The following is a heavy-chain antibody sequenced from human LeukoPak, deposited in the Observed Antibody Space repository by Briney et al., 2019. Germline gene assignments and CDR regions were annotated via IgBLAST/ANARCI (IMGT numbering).Heavy chain of an antibody. CDR2: IYSSGST. Sequence: PSETLSLTCTVSGDSISNYDWSWILQPAGKGLEWIGRIYSSGSTKYNPSLKSRVTMSVDTSKNQFSLKLSSVTAADTAVYYCARDSRRYYGLFDPWGQGTLVTVSS. CDR1: GDSISNYD. D-gene: IGHD3-22*01. J-gene: IGHJ5*02. V-gene: IGHV4-4*07. CDR3: ARDSRRYYGLFDP.